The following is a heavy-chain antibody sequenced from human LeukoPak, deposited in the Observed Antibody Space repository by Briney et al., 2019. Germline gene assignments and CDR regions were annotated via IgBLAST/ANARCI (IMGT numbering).Heavy chain of an antibody. Sequence: GASVKVSCKASGHTFTSYYMHWVRQAPGQGLEWMGIINPSGGSTSYAQKFQGRVAMTRDTSISTAYMELSRLRSDDTAVYYCARDRRVATRATPYNWFDPWGQGTLVTVSS. V-gene: IGHV1-46*01. D-gene: IGHD5-12*01. CDR2: INPSGGST. CDR1: GHTFTSYY. J-gene: IGHJ5*02. CDR3: ARDRRVATRATPYNWFDP.